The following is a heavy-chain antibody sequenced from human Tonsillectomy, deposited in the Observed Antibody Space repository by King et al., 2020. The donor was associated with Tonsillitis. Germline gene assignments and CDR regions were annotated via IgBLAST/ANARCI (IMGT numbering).Heavy chain of an antibody. D-gene: IGHD4-17*01. V-gene: IGHV3-33*05. J-gene: IGHJ4*02. Sequence: VQLVESGGGVVQPGRSLRLSCAASKFTFSTYGMHWVRQAPGKGLEWVAVISYDGSNKYYADSVKGRFTISRANSNNTLYLQMSSLRAEDTAVYYCAGGGAVTTWYFDYWGQGTLVTVSS. CDR2: ISYDGSNK. CDR1: KFTFSTYG. CDR3: AGGGAVTTWYFDY.